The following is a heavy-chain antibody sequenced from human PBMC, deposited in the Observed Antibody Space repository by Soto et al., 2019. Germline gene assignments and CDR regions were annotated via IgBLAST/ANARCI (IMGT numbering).Heavy chain of an antibody. D-gene: IGHD2-21*01. CDR2: IYYSGST. V-gene: IGHV4-59*01. J-gene: IGHJ3*02. CDR3: ARPAYEHLDAFDI. CDR1: GGSISSYY. Sequence: SETLSLTCTVSGGSISSYYWSWIRQPPGKGLEWIGYIYYSGSTNYNPSLKSRVTISVDTSKNQFSLKLSSVTAADTAVYYCARPAYEHLDAFDIWGQGTMVTVSS.